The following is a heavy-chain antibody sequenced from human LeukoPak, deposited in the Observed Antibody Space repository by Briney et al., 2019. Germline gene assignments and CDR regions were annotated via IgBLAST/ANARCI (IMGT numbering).Heavy chain of an antibody. CDR3: ARGPDSKILAAAVEGGWFDP. V-gene: IGHV4-59*01. CDR1: GGSISSYY. J-gene: IGHJ5*02. CDR2: IYYSGST. D-gene: IGHD6-13*01. Sequence: SETLSLTCTVSGGSISSYYWSWIRQPPGKGLEWIGYIYYSGSTNYNPSLKSRVTISVDTSKNQFSLKLSSVTAADTAVYYCARGPDSKILAAAVEGGWFDPWGQGTLVTVSS.